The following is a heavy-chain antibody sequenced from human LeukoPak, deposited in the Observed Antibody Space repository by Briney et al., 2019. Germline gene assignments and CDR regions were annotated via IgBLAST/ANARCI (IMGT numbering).Heavy chain of an antibody. CDR3: ARARGYSSSWSSPNDAFDI. V-gene: IGHV4-30-2*01. CDR2: IYHSGST. Sequence: SQTLSLTCAVSGGSISSGGYSWSWIRQPPGKGLEWIGYIYHSGSTYYNPSLKSRVTISVDRSKNQFSLKLSSVTAADTAVYYCARARGYSSSWSSPNDAFDIWGQGTMVTVSS. J-gene: IGHJ3*02. D-gene: IGHD6-13*01. CDR1: GGSISSGGYS.